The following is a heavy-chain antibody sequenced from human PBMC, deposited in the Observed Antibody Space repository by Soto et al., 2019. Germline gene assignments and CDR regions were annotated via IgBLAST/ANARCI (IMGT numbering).Heavy chain of an antibody. Sequence: EVQLVESGGGLVQPGGSLRLSCAASGFTFSSYAMSWVRQAPGKGLEWVSAISGSGGSTYYADSVKGRFTISRDNSKNTLYLQMNSLRAEDTAVYYCAKGHMEYQLLWDLWFDPWGQGTLVTVSS. D-gene: IGHD2-2*01. CDR1: GFTFSSYA. CDR2: ISGSGGST. CDR3: AKGHMEYQLLWDLWFDP. V-gene: IGHV3-23*04. J-gene: IGHJ5*02.